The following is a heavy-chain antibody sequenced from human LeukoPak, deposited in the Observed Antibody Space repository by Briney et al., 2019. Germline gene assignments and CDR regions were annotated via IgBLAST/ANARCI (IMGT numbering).Heavy chain of an antibody. V-gene: IGHV3-21*01. J-gene: IGHJ2*01. CDR2: ISSSSSYI. Sequence: GGSLRLSCAASGFTFSTYSMNWVRQAPGKGLEWVSSISSSSSYIYYADSMKGRFTISRDNAKNSLYLQMNSLRAEDTAVYYCVRIWFADWYFGLWGRGTLVTVSS. CDR3: VRIWFADWYFGL. D-gene: IGHD3-10*01. CDR1: GFTFSTYS.